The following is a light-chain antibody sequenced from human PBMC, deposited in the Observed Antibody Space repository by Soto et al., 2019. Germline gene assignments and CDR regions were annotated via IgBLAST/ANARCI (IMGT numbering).Light chain of an antibody. CDR3: QQANSVPPT. Sequence: DIQMPQSPSSVSASVGDRVTITCRASQDIGNWLLWYQQKPGKAPKLLIFGASSLQSGVPSRFSGNRSGTDFPLTVSSLQPEDSATYVCQQANSVPPTVGQGNKVEI. V-gene: IGKV1-12*01. CDR2: GAS. CDR1: QDIGNW. J-gene: IGKJ1*01.